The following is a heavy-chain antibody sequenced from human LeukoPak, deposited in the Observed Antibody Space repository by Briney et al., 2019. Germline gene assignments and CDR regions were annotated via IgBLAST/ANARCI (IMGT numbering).Heavy chain of an antibody. V-gene: IGHV3-49*04. Sequence: GRSLRLSCIGSGFTFGDYGMSWVRPAPGKGLEWGGFLRSKLYGGTTEYAASVKGTFTISRDDSRVIAYLQMNSLKTDDTAVYYCTRGDYYDSSGYYLLFDYWGQGTLVTVSS. CDR3: TRGDYYDSSGYYLLFDY. J-gene: IGHJ4*02. D-gene: IGHD3-22*01. CDR1: GFTFGDYG. CDR2: LRSKLYGGTT.